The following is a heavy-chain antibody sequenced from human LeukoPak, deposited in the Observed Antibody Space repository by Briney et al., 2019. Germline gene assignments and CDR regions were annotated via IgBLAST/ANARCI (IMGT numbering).Heavy chain of an antibody. D-gene: IGHD3-9*01. CDR2: ISNNGGYT. CDR1: GFTFSSSA. J-gene: IGHJ4*02. Sequence: GGSLRLSCAASGFTFSSSAMSWVRQAPGKGLEWVSAISNNGGYTYYADSVQGRFTISRDNSKNTLYLQMNSLRAEDTAVYYCAKYYDILSFRYYFDYWGQGTLVTVSS. V-gene: IGHV3-23*01. CDR3: AKYYDILSFRYYFDY.